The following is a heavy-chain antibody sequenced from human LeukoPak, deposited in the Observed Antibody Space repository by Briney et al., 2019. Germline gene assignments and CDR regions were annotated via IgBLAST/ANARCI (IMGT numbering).Heavy chain of an antibody. J-gene: IGHJ4*02. CDR2: TSGNGDLT. V-gene: IGHV3-23*01. D-gene: IGHD6-19*01. CDR1: GFTFNNFA. CDR3: ARAIQRWLIGGAGY. Sequence: GGSLRLSCAASGFTFNNFAMSWVRQAPGKGLEWVSATSGNGDLTYYADSVKGRFTISRDNSKNTLYLQMNSLRAEDSAVYYCARAIQRWLIGGAGYWGQGTLVTVSS.